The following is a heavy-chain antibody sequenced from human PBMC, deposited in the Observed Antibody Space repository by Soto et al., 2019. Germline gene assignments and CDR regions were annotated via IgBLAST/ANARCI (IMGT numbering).Heavy chain of an antibody. V-gene: IGHV3-74*01. CDR2: INNDGVTT. J-gene: IGHJ5*02. D-gene: IGHD6-13*01. CDR3: ARDLSSDRSSWLSATFDP. CDR1: GFTFSNFW. Sequence: EVQLVETGGGLVQPGGSLRLSCAASGFTFSNFWMNWVRQAPGRGLVWVSRINNDGVTTTYADSVKGRFTISRDNANNTLNLQMNSLRAEDTAVYYCARDLSSDRSSWLSATFDPWGQGTLVTVSS.